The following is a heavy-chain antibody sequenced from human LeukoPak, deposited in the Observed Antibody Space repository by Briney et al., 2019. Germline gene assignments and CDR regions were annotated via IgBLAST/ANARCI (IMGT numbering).Heavy chain of an antibody. CDR3: ARLVTVTTYGMDV. J-gene: IGHJ6*02. V-gene: IGHV4-59*08. D-gene: IGHD4-4*01. CDR2: IYYSGST. Sequence: SETLSLTCTVSGGSISSYYWSWIRQPPGKGLEWIGYIYYSGSTNYNPSLKSRVNISVDTSKNQFSLKLSSVTAADTAVYYCARLVTVTTYGMDVWGQGTTVTVSS. CDR1: GGSISSYY.